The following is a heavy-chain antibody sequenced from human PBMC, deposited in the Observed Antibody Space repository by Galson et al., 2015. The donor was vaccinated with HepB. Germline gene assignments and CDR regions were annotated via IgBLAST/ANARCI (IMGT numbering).Heavy chain of an antibody. CDR3: ARDVPPYRKAFWSGVFDY. CDR2: ISYDGSNK. J-gene: IGHJ4*02. D-gene: IGHD3-3*01. CDR1: GFTFSSYA. Sequence: SLRLSCAASGFTFSSYAMHWVRQAPGKGLEWVAVISYDGSNKYYADSVKGRFTISRDNSKNTLYLQMNSLRAEDTAVYYCARDVPPYRKAFWSGVFDYWGQGTLVTVSS. V-gene: IGHV3-30-3*01.